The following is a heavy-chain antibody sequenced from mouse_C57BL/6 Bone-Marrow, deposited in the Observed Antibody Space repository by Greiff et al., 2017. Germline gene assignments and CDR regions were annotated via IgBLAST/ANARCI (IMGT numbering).Heavy chain of an antibody. D-gene: IGHD1-1*01. CDR3: ARDRVYYGSSFWFAY. V-gene: IGHV5-4*01. Sequence: DVMLVESGGGLVKPGGSLKLSCAASGFTFSSYAMSWVRQTPEKRLEWVATISDGGSYTYYPDNVKGRFTISRDNAKNNLYLQMSQLKSEDTAMYYCARDRVYYGSSFWFAYWGQGTLVTVSS. CDR2: ISDGGSYT. CDR1: GFTFSSYA. J-gene: IGHJ3*01.